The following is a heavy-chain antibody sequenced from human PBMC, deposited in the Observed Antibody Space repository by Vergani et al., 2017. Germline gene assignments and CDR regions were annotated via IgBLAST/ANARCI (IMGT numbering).Heavy chain of an antibody. CDR1: GFTFSSHG. CDR3: ARWGNEKRLDS. D-gene: IGHD1-1*01. J-gene: IGHJ5*01. V-gene: IGHV3-33*01. CDR2: IWYDGSNK. Sequence: QVPLVESEGGVVQPGRSLTLSCVASGFTFSSHGMHWVRQAPGNGLEWVAVIWYDGSNKYYGDSVKGRFTISRDNSKNTLYLQMNSLGVEDTAVYYCARWGNEKRLDSWGQGTLVTVSS.